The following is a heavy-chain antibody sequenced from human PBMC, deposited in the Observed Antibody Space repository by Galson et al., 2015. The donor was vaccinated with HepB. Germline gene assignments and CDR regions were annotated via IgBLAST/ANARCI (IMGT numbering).Heavy chain of an antibody. V-gene: IGHV3-23*05. CDR1: GFTFSTYA. D-gene: IGHD2-8*01. CDR3: AKDPKVNGVFDPLDL. CDR2: IYGSGSGI. J-gene: IGHJ5*02. Sequence: SLRLSCAASGFTFSTYAMSWVRQAPGKGLEWVSGIYGSGSGIYYAESVKGRFTVSRDNSKNTLYLQMNDLRAEDSAIYYCAKDPKVNGVFDPLDLWGQGTLVTVSS.